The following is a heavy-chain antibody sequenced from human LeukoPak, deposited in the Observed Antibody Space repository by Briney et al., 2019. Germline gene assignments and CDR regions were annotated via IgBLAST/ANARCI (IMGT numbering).Heavy chain of an antibody. J-gene: IGHJ3*02. CDR3: ARDGRLGMGRGVNAFDI. D-gene: IGHD3-10*01. CDR2: ISAYNCNT. V-gene: IGHV1-18*01. Sequence: ASVKVSCKASGHTCTSYGISWVRQAPGQGLEWMGWISAYNCNTNYAQKLQGRVTMTTDTSTSTAYMELRSLRSDDTAVYYCARDGRLGMGRGVNAFDIWGQGTMVTVSS. CDR1: GHTCTSYG.